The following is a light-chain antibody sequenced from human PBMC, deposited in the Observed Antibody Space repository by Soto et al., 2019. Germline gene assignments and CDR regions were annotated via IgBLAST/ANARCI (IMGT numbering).Light chain of an antibody. CDR2: GAS. V-gene: IGKV3D-20*02. CDR3: QQRSNWPLT. Sequence: EIVLTQSPGTLSLSPGERATLSCRASQSVSSSYLAWYQQKPGQTPRLLIYGASTRATGFPARFSGSGSGTDFTLTISSLEPEDFAVYYCQQRSNWPLTFGQGTRLEIK. CDR1: QSVSSSY. J-gene: IGKJ5*01.